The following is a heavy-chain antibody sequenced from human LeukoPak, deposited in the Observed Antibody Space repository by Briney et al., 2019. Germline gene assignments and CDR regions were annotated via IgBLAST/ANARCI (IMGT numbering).Heavy chain of an antibody. D-gene: IGHD1-26*01. Sequence: GGSLRLSCTASGLTLSNYWMIWVRQAPGKGLQWVAKIKQDGSEKYYVDSVKGRFTISRDNAENSLYLQMDSLRVEDTAVYYCAARSSGNPYFWGQGTLVTVSS. V-gene: IGHV3-7*03. CDR2: IKQDGSEK. CDR1: GLTLSNYW. CDR3: AARSSGNPYF. J-gene: IGHJ4*02.